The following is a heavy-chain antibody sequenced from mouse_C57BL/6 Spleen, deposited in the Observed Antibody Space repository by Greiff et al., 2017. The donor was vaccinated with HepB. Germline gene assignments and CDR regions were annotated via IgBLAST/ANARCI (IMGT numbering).Heavy chain of an antibody. CDR3: ARSGVDNYGGFDY. Sequence: EVQLQQSGPELVKPGASVKMSCKASGYTFTDYNMHWVKQSHGKSLEWIGYINPNNGGTSYNQKFKGKATLTVNKSSSTAYMELRSLTSEDSAVYYCARSGVDNYGGFDYWGQGTTLTVSS. CDR1: GYTFTDYN. D-gene: IGHD1-1*01. CDR2: INPNNGGT. V-gene: IGHV1-22*01. J-gene: IGHJ2*01.